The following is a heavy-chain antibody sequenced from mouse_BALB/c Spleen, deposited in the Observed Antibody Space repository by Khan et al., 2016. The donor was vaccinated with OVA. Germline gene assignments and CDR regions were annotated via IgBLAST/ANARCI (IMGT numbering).Heavy chain of an antibody. CDR2: ITYSGNI. J-gene: IGHJ4*01. V-gene: IGHV3-8*02. CDR1: GDSITSGF. D-gene: IGHD1-1*01. Sequence: EVKLEVSGPSLVKPSQTLSLSCSVTGDSITSGFWNWIRKFPGNKFEYLGYITYSGNIYYNPSLKSRISITRDTSKSQYYLQLNSVTTEDTATYYCARSYGSWAMDYWGQGTLVTVSS. CDR3: ARSYGSWAMDY.